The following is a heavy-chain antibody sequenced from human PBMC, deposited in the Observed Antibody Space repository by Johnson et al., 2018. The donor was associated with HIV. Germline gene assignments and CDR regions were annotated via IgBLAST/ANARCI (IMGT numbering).Heavy chain of an antibody. V-gene: IGHV3-74*02. J-gene: IGHJ3*02. CDR2: IKTDGSST. CDR1: GFTFSGSA. Sequence: VQLVESGGGLVQPGGSLRLSCVASGFTFSGSALHWVRQAPGKGLVWVSRIKTDGSSTSYADSVKGRFTISRENAKNSLYLQMNSLRAGDTAVYYCARMMYSRGAFDIWGQGTMVTVSS. CDR3: ARMMYSRGAFDI. D-gene: IGHD6-13*01.